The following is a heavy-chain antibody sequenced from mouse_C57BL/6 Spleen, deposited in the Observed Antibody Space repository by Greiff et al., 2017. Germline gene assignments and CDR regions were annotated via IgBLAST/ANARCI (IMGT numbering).Heavy chain of an antibody. CDR1: GYAFSSSW. CDR3: TRSPYYDYDLDY. D-gene: IGHD2-4*01. J-gene: IGHJ2*01. Sequence: VQLQQSGPELVKPGASVKISCKASGYAFSSSWMNWVKQRPGKGLEWIGRIYPGDGDTNYNGKFKGKATLTAAKSSSTAYMQLSSLTSEDSAVYFCTRSPYYDYDLDYWGQGTTLTVSS. CDR2: IYPGDGDT. V-gene: IGHV1-82*01.